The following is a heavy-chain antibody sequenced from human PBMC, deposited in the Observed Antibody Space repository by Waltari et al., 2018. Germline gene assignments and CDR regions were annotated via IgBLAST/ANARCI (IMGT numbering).Heavy chain of an antibody. CDR2: INAGNGNT. J-gene: IGHJ5*02. D-gene: IGHD2-15*01. V-gene: IGHV1-3*01. CDR1: GDSFSSYA. Sequence: QVQLVQSGAEVKKPGASVKVSCKASGDSFSSYALHWVRQAPGQRLEWMGWINAGNGNTKYSQNFQGRVTITRDTSASTAYMELSSLRSEDTAVYYCARDSGYCGGGSCFGIDPWGQGTLVTVSS. CDR3: ARDSGYCGGGSCFGIDP.